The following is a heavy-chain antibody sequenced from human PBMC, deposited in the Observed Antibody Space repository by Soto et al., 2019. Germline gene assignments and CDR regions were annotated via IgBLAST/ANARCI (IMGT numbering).Heavy chain of an antibody. CDR3: ARGHIIAMVRGVINWFDP. Sequence: GGSLRLSCAASGFTFSSYSMNWVRQAPGKGLEWVSSISRSSSYIYYADSVKGRFTISRDNAKNSLYLQMNSLRAEDTAVYYCARGHIIAMVRGVINWFDPWGQGTLVTVYS. D-gene: IGHD3-10*01. V-gene: IGHV3-21*01. J-gene: IGHJ5*02. CDR1: GFTFSSYS. CDR2: ISRSSSYI.